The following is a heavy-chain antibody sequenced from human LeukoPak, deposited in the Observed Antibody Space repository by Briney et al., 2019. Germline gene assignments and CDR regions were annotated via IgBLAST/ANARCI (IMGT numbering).Heavy chain of an antibody. Sequence: TGGSLRLSCAASGFTFSNYWMHWVRQAPGKGLVWVSAISGSGGSTYYADSVKGRFTISRDNSKNTLYLQMNSLRAEDTAVYYCAKDPYYYYDSSGYYHQFDYWGQGTLVTVSS. V-gene: IGHV3-23*01. CDR3: AKDPYYYYDSSGYYHQFDY. CDR1: GFTFSNYW. CDR2: ISGSGGST. D-gene: IGHD3-22*01. J-gene: IGHJ4*02.